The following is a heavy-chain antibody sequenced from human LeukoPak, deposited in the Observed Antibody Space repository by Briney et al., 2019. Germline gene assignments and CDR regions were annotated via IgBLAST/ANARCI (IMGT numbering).Heavy chain of an antibody. J-gene: IGHJ5*02. D-gene: IGHD3-10*01. CDR2: INSDESRT. Sequence: PGGSLRLSCAASGFTFNSYWMHWVRQAPGKGLVWVSRINSDESRTAYADSVKGRFSISRDNAKNTLYLRMNGLRAEDTAVYYCARGYGDWFDPWGQGTLVTVSS. CDR3: ARGYGDWFDP. CDR1: GFTFNSYW. V-gene: IGHV3-74*01.